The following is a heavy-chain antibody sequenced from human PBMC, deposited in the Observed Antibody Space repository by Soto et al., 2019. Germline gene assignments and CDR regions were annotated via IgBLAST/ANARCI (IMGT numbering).Heavy chain of an antibody. CDR2: INPSGGST. D-gene: IGHD2-15*01. CDR1: GYTFTSYY. V-gene: IGHV1-46*01. CDR3: ARAYCSGGSCYSENLDY. Sequence: ASVKVSCKASGYTFTSYYMHWVRQAPGQGLEWMGIINPSGGSTSYAQKFQGRVTMTRDTSTSTVYMELSSLRSEDTAVYYCARAYCSGGSCYSENLDYWGKGTLVTVSS. J-gene: IGHJ4*02.